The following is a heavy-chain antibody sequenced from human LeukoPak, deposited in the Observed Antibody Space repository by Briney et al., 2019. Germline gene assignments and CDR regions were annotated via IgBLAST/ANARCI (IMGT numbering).Heavy chain of an antibody. Sequence: GGSLRLSCAASGFTFSSYWMHWVRQAPGKGLVWVSRIKSDGSSTSYADSVKGRFTISRDNAKNTLYLLMNSLRAEDTAVYYCARVGARLGAFDSWAQGTMVTVSS. CDR1: GFTFSSYW. V-gene: IGHV3-74*01. J-gene: IGHJ3*02. CDR2: IKSDGSST. CDR3: ARVGARLGAFDS. D-gene: IGHD6-25*01.